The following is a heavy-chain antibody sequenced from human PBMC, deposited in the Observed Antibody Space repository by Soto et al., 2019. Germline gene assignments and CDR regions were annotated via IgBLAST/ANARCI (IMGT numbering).Heavy chain of an antibody. V-gene: IGHV4-39*01. J-gene: IGHJ5*02. CDR1: GGSISGSTSY. Sequence: QLHLQESGPGLVKPSETLSLTCSVSGGSISGSTSYWGLIRQPPGEGLEWIGSLHSSGTTYYNPSLKSRVTISVDTSKNQFSLKLSSVTAADTAVYYCATVMAYGANYLSGQGTLVTVSS. D-gene: IGHD4-17*01. CDR3: ATVMAYGANYL. CDR2: LHSSGTT.